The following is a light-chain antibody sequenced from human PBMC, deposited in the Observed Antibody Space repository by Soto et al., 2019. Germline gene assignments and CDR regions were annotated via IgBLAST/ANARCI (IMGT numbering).Light chain of an antibody. V-gene: IGKV3-11*01. Sequence: EVVLTQSPVTLSLSPGERATLSCRASQSFRGLLAWYQQKPGQAPRLLIYDAYNRATGIPPRFSGSGSGTDFTLTISSLEPEDFALYYCQQRNTWPPITFGQGTRLEI. CDR1: QSFRGL. J-gene: IGKJ5*01. CDR3: QQRNTWPPIT. CDR2: DAY.